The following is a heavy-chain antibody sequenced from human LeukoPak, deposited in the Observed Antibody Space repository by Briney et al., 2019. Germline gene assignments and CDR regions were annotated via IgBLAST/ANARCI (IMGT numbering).Heavy chain of an antibody. CDR3: ARLTRRGSGSGSYYSY. CDR1: GGSINSSTYF. J-gene: IGHJ4*02. D-gene: IGHD3-10*01. CDR2: VFYNGTT. V-gene: IGHV4-39*01. Sequence: PSETLSLTCTVSGGSINSSTYFWGWIRQPPGKGLEWIASVFYNGTTYYDPSLKSRVTISVDTSKNQFSLKLSSVTAAATAVYFCARLTRRGSGSGSYYSYWGQGTLVTVSS.